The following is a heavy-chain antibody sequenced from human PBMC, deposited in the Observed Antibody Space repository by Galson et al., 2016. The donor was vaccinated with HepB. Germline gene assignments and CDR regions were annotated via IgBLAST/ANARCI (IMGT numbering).Heavy chain of an antibody. J-gene: IGHJ4*02. CDR3: AREDPNVAVAALDY. V-gene: IGHV3-23*01. Sequence: SLRLSCADSGFTFSHYAMSWVRQAPGKGLEWVSTIGGSGGNTHYADSVKGRFTISRDNSKNTLYLQMNSLRAEDTAVYYCAREDPNVAVAALDYWGQGTLVTVSS. CDR2: IGGSGGNT. D-gene: IGHD6-19*01. CDR1: GFTFSHYA.